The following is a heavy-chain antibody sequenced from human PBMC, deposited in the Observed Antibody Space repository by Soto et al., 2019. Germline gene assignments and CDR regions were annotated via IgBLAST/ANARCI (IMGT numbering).Heavy chain of an antibody. V-gene: IGHV3-30*18. CDR3: AQVPRYTVTPPDDY. J-gene: IGHJ4*02. CDR2: ISYDGTNK. Sequence: QVQLVESGGGVVQPGRSLRLSCVGSGFTFGSYGMHWVRQAPGKGLEWVAVISYDGTNKYYTDSVKGRFTISRDNSKNTLFLQMHSLRAEDTAVYYCAQVPRYTVTPPDDYWGQGTLVTVSS. D-gene: IGHD4-17*01. CDR1: GFTFGSYG.